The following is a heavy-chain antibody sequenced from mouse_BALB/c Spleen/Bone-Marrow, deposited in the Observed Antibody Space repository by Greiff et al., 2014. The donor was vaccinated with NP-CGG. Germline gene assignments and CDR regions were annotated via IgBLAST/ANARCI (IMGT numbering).Heavy chain of an antibody. Sequence: VQLQQSGAELVKPGASVELSCTASGFNIKDTYMHWVKQRPEQGLEWIGRIDPANGNTKYDPKFQGKATITADTSFNTAYLQLSSLTSEDTAVYYCATMITDWYFDVWGAGTTVTVSS. V-gene: IGHV14-3*02. CDR1: GFNIKDTY. CDR3: ATMITDWYFDV. J-gene: IGHJ1*01. CDR2: IDPANGNT. D-gene: IGHD2-4*01.